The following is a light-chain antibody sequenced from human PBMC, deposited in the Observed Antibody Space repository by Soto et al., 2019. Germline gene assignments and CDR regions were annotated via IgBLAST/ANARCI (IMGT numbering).Light chain of an antibody. J-gene: IGKJ1*01. CDR3: QQYGSSPPIT. Sequence: EIVLTQSPGTLSLSPGERATLSCRASQSVSSSYLAWYQQKLGQAPRLLIYGASTRATGIPDRFSGSGSGTDFTLTISRLEPEDFAVYYCQQYGSSPPITFAKGTKVEIK. CDR2: GAS. V-gene: IGKV3-20*01. CDR1: QSVSSSY.